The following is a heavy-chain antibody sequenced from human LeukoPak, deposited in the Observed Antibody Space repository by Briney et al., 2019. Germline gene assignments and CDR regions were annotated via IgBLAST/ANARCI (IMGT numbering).Heavy chain of an antibody. CDR3: AGLGRGYSYGRYNWFDP. Sequence: SETLSLTCTVSGGSISSSSYYWGWIRQPPGKGLEWIGSIYYSGSTYYNPSLKSRVTISVDTSKNQFSLKLSSVTAADTAVYYCAGLGRGYSYGRYNWFDPWGQGTLVTVSS. V-gene: IGHV4-39*01. CDR1: GGSISSSSYY. CDR2: IYYSGST. D-gene: IGHD5-18*01. J-gene: IGHJ5*02.